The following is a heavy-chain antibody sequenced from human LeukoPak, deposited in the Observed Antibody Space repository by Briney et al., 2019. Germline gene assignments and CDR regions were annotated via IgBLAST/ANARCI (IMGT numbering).Heavy chain of an antibody. CDR1: GFTLSRYA. Sequence: PGGSLRLSCAAPGFTLSRYAMIWVRQAPGKGLEWVSSISGSGDSTYYADSVKGRFTISRDNSKSALYLQMNSLRADDMAVYYCAKAAREDYTVTTFIDFWGQGTLVTVSS. V-gene: IGHV3-23*01. CDR2: ISGSGDST. CDR3: AKAAREDYTVTTFIDF. D-gene: IGHD4-17*01. J-gene: IGHJ4*02.